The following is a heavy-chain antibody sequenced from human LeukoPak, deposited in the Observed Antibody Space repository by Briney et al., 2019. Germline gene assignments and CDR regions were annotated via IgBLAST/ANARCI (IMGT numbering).Heavy chain of an antibody. D-gene: IGHD6-13*01. CDR2: FNPNSGAT. CDR3: ARDLMTAAGPIDY. V-gene: IGHV1-2*02. J-gene: IGHJ4*02. Sequence: GASVKVSCKASGYTFTGYYIHWVRQVPGQGLEWLGWFNPNSGATKYAQKFQGRVTMTRDTSSTTAYMELNGLISDDVAVYYCARDLMTAAGPIDYWGQGTLVTVSS. CDR1: GYTFTGYY.